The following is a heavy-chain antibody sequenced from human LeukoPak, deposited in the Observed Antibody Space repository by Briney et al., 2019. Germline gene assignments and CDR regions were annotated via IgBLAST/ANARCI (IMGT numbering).Heavy chain of an antibody. J-gene: IGHJ4*02. V-gene: IGHV3-66*01. CDR3: ARVGYYDSSGYPYYYFDY. D-gene: IGHD3-22*01. Sequence: PGGSLRLSCAGSGFTVSSNYMSGVRQAPGKGLEGVSVIYSGGSTYYADSVKGRFTISRDNSKNTLYLQMNSLRGEDTAVYYCARVGYYDSSGYPYYYFDYWGQGTLVTVSS. CDR2: IYSGGST. CDR1: GFTVSSNY.